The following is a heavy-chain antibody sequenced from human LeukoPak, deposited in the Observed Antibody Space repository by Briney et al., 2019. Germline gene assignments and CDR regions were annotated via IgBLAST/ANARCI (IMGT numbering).Heavy chain of an antibody. D-gene: IGHD3-22*01. Sequence: GGSLRLSCAASGFTFSSYPFNWVRQAPGKGLEWVSSISTSNTHIYYADSLKGRFTISRDNSKNTLYLQMNSLRAEDTAVYYCAKPHYYDSSGYYQTTDYWGQGTLVTVSS. CDR1: GFTFSSYP. V-gene: IGHV3-21*04. J-gene: IGHJ4*02. CDR3: AKPHYYDSSGYYQTTDY. CDR2: ISTSNTHI.